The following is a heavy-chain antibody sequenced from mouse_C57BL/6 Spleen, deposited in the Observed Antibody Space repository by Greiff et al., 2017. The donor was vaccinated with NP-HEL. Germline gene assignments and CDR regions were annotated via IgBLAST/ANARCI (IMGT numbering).Heavy chain of an antibody. Sequence: EVKLVESGGGLVKPGGSLKLSCAASGFTFSSYAMSWVRQTPEKRLEWVATISDGGSYTYYPDNVKGRFTISRDNAKNNLYLQMSHLKSEDTAMYYCAREGYYGSSRPWFAYWGQGTLVTVSA. V-gene: IGHV5-4*01. CDR3: AREGYYGSSRPWFAY. D-gene: IGHD1-1*01. J-gene: IGHJ3*01. CDR1: GFTFSSYA. CDR2: ISDGGSYT.